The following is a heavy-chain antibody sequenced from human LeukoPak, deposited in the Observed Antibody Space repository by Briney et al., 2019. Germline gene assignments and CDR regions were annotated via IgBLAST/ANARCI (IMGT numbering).Heavy chain of an antibody. CDR3: AKGETVTTSPFDH. CDR1: GGSMSHFH. CDR2: LFYNEDA. Sequence: PSETLSLTCAVSGGSMSHFHWNWFRQPPGKGLEWIGSLFYNEDAKYIPSVKSRVTMSIDTSKSQFSLRLTSVTAADTAVYYCAKGETVTTSPFDHWGQGLLVTVSS. J-gene: IGHJ4*02. V-gene: IGHV4-59*01. D-gene: IGHD4-17*01.